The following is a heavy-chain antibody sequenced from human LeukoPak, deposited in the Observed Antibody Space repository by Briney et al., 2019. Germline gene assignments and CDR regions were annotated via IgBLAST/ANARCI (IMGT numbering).Heavy chain of an antibody. D-gene: IGHD2-15*01. CDR1: GYTFTVYY. CDR3: ARDDCSGGSCYRT. J-gene: IGHJ4*02. Sequence: ASVKVSCKASGYTFTVYYIQWVRQAPGQGPEWMGWINPNSGGTKYAEKFQGRVTMTRDTSISTAYMEVGRLTSDDTAVYYCARDDCSGGSCYRTWGQGTLVTVSS. V-gene: IGHV1-2*02. CDR2: INPNSGGT.